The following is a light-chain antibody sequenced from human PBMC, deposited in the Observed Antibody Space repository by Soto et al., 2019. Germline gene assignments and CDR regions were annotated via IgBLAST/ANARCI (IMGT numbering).Light chain of an antibody. V-gene: IGKV3D-15*01. CDR1: HSVSSS. CDR2: GIS. CDR3: QQHGQWPIT. J-gene: IGKJ5*01. Sequence: EIVVPEWPATVTMSTGERATLSCRASHSVSSSLAWYQQKPGQAPRLLIYGISKRATDIPDRFSGSGSGTEFTLTISSLQPEDFATYYCQQHGQWPITFGQGTRLEIK.